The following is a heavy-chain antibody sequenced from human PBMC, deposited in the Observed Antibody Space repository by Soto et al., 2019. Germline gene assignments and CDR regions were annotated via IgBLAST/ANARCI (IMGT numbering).Heavy chain of an antibody. J-gene: IGHJ5*02. CDR2: TYYRSKWYN. D-gene: IGHD2-15*01. Sequence: SQTLSLTCAISGDSVSSNSAAWNWIRQSPSRGLEWLGRTYYRSKWYNDYAVSVKSRITINPDTSKNQFSLQLNSVTPEDTAVYYCARAEYCSGGSCYLDNWFDPWGQGTLVTVSS. CDR3: ARAEYCSGGSCYLDNWFDP. V-gene: IGHV6-1*01. CDR1: GDSVSSNSAA.